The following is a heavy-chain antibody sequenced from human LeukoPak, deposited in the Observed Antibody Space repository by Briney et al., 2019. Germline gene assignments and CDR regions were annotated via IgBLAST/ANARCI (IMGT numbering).Heavy chain of an antibody. CDR3: ARAVSEAYSSSRYDFYWYFDL. V-gene: IGHV4-59*01. Sequence: SETLSLTCTVSGGSISSYYWSWIRQPPGKGLEWIGYIYYSGSTNYNPSLKSRVTISVDTSKNQFSLKLSSVTAADTAVYYCARAVSEAYSSSRYDFYWYFDLWGRGTLVTVSS. CDR2: IYYSGST. D-gene: IGHD6-13*01. CDR1: GGSISSYY. J-gene: IGHJ2*01.